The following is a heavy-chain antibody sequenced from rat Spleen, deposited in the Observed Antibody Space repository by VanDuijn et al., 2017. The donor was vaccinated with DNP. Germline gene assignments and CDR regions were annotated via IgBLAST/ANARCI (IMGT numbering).Heavy chain of an antibody. CDR1: GLPFSIYD. V-gene: IGHV5-7*01. CDR3: TTRLPGSSGHFDF. CDR2: ISFDGTST. J-gene: IGHJ2*01. D-gene: IGHD1-4*01. Sequence: EVQLVESGGGLVQPGRSMKLSCAASGLPFSIYDMAWVRQTPKKGLEWVATISFDGTSTYCRDSVKGRFTISRDNVRSTLYLQMDSLRSEDTATYYCTTRLPGSSGHFDFWGQGVMVTVSS.